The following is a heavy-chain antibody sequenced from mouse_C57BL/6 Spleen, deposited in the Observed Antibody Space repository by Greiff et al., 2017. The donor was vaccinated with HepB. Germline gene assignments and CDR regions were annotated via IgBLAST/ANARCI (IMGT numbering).Heavy chain of an antibody. Sequence: EVMLVESGGDLVKPGGSLKLSCAASGFTFSSYGMSWVRQTPDKRLEWVATISSGGSYTYYPDSVKGRFTISRDNAKNTLYLQMSSLKSEDTTMYYCARHSNYDYWGKGTTLTVSS. CDR2: ISSGGSYT. V-gene: IGHV5-6*01. CDR3: ARHSNYDY. J-gene: IGHJ2*01. CDR1: GFTFSSYG. D-gene: IGHD2-5*01.